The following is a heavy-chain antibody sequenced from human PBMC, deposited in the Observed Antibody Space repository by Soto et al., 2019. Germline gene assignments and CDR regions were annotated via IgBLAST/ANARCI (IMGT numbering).Heavy chain of an antibody. CDR3: ATFPPSNDYGDYPGDNYYYYGMDV. D-gene: IGHD4-17*01. Sequence: PSETLSLTCTVSGGPISSSGYYWGWIRQPPGKGLEWIGSIYYSGSTYYNPSLKSRVTISVDTSKNQFSLKLSSVTAADTAVYYCATFPPSNDYGDYPGDNYYYYGMDVWGQGTTVTVSS. J-gene: IGHJ6*02. CDR2: IYYSGST. CDR1: GGPISSSGYY. V-gene: IGHV4-39*01.